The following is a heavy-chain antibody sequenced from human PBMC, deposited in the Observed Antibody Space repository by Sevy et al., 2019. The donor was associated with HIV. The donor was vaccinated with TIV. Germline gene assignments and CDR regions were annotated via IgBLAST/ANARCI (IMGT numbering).Heavy chain of an antibody. J-gene: IGHJ6*02. D-gene: IGHD1-26*01. Sequence: GGSLRLSCAASGFTFIGYTMNWVRQAPGKGLEWVSSISSTGKYIYYAESLKGRFTVSRDNADNSLYLQIYSLRAEDTAIYYCAREGTGRGYYYGLDVWGQGTTVTVSS. CDR2: ISSTGKYI. CDR3: AREGTGRGYYYGLDV. CDR1: GFTFIGYT. V-gene: IGHV3-21*01.